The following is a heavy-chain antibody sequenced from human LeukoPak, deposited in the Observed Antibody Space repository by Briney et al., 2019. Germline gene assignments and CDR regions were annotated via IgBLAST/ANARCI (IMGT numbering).Heavy chain of an antibody. CDR1: GFTFSSYW. Sequence: PGGSLRLSCEVSGFTFSSYWMNWVRQVPGKGPVWVSRINYDGSSTNYADSVKGRFTISRDNAKNTLYLQMSSLRAEDTAVYFCARGYYEMDVWGQGTTVTASS. J-gene: IGHJ6*02. V-gene: IGHV3-74*01. CDR2: INYDGSST. CDR3: ARGYYEMDV.